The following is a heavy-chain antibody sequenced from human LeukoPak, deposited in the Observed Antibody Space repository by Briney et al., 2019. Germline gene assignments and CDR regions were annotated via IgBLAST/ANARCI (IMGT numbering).Heavy chain of an antibody. D-gene: IGHD2-21*02. CDR2: IYYSGST. J-gene: IGHJ6*02. CDR3: ARGCGGDCYSEDYYYGMDV. Sequence: SETLSLTCTVSGGSISSSSYYWGWIRQPPGKGLEWIGSIYYSGSTYYNPSLKSRVTISVDTSKNQFSLKLSSVTAADTAVYYCARGCGGDCYSEDYYYGMDVWGQGTTVTVSS. CDR1: GGSISSSSYY. V-gene: IGHV4-39*01.